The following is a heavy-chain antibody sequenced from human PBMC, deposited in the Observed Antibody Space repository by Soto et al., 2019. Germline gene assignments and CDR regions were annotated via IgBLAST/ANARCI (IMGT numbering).Heavy chain of an antibody. Sequence: QVQLVESGGGVVQPGRSLRLSCAASGFTFSSYAMHWVRQAPGKGLEWVAVISYDGSNKYYADSVKGRFTISRDNSKNTLYLQMNSLRAEDTAVYYCARDVNLGFDYWGQGTLVTVSS. CDR1: GFTFSSYA. V-gene: IGHV3-30-3*01. CDR2: ISYDGSNK. D-gene: IGHD7-27*01. J-gene: IGHJ4*02. CDR3: ARDVNLGFDY.